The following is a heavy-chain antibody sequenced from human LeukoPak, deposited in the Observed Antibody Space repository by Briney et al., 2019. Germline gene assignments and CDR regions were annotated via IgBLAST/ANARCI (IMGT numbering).Heavy chain of an antibody. CDR3: ARDRGFSYGIDF. V-gene: IGHV3-7*04. CDR2: IQQDGSEK. Sequence: PGGSLRLSCAASGFTFSDYWMSWVRQAPRKGLEWVANIQQDGSEKYYVDSVKGRFTISRDNAKKSLFLQVSSLRGEDTAVYYCARDRGFSYGIDFWGQGTLVTVSS. J-gene: IGHJ4*02. D-gene: IGHD5-18*01. CDR1: GFTFSDYW.